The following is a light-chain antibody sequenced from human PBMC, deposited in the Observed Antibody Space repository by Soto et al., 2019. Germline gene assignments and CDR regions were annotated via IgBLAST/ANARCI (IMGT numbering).Light chain of an antibody. CDR1: QNIGLS. CDR2: GAS. CDR3: EQYRRYPWT. V-gene: IGKV1-5*01. Sequence: IQMPQSPSTLSASLGDRFTLTCLASQNIGLSLAWFQQKPGKAPKLLIYGASSLESGVPSRFSGSGSGTEFTLTISSLQPDDFATYYCEQYRRYPWTFGQGTKVDIK. J-gene: IGKJ1*01.